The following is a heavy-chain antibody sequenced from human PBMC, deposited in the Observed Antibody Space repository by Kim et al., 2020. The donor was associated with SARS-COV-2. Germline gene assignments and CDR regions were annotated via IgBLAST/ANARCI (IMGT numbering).Heavy chain of an antibody. D-gene: IGHD3-10*01. CDR3: ARVRRVVTMVRGVTREFDP. J-gene: IGHJ5*02. CDR2: IYYSGST. Sequence: SETLSLTCTVSGGSISSGGYYWSWIRQHPGKGLEWIGHIYYSGSTYYNPSLRSRVTISVDTSKNQFSLKLSSVTAADTAVYYCARVRRVVTMVRGVTREFDPWGQGTLVTVSS. CDR1: GGSISSGGYY. V-gene: IGHV4-31*03.